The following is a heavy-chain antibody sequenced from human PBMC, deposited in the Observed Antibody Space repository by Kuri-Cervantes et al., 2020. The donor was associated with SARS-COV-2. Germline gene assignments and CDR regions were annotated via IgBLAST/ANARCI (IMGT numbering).Heavy chain of an antibody. CDR1: GFNFSSYG. D-gene: IGHD4-17*01. Sequence: GESLKISCAASGFNFSSYGMHWVRQAPGKGLEWVAFIRYDGSNKYYADSVKGRFTISRDNSKNTLYLQMNRLRAEDTAVYYCARTPTVTTYYFDYWGQGTLVTVSS. V-gene: IGHV3-30*02. CDR3: ARTPTVTTYYFDY. J-gene: IGHJ4*02. CDR2: IRYDGSNK.